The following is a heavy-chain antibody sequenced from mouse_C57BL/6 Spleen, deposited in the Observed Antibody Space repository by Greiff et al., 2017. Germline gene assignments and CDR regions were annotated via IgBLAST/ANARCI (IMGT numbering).Heavy chain of an antibody. CDR2: IYPRSGNT. Sequence: VQLVESGAELARPGASVKLSCKASGYTFTSYGISWVKQRTGQGLEWIGEIYPRSGNTYYNEKFKGKATLTADKSSSTAYMALRSLTSEDSAVYFCARSRFSTGTGRAYWGQGTLVTVSA. D-gene: IGHD4-1*02. CDR3: ARSRFSTGTGRAY. J-gene: IGHJ3*01. V-gene: IGHV1-81*01. CDR1: GYTFTSYG.